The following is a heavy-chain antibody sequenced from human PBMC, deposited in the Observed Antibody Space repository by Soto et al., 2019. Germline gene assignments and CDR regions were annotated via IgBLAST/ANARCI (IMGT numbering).Heavy chain of an antibody. Sequence: GGSLRLSCAASGFTFRKYAMSWVRQAPGKGLEWVSAISGSGDSTYYADSVKGRFTISRDNSRNTLFLQMNSLRAEDTAVYYCARDYYKYYDSSGYYRSPAYWGQGTLVTVSS. J-gene: IGHJ4*02. D-gene: IGHD3-22*01. CDR3: ARDYYKYYDSSGYYRSPAY. CDR1: GFTFRKYA. CDR2: ISGSGDST. V-gene: IGHV3-23*01.